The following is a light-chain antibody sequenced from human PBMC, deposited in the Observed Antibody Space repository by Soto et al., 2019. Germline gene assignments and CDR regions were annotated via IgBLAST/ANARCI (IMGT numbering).Light chain of an antibody. J-gene: IGKJ1*01. Sequence: EIVLTQSPATLSLSPGERATLSCRASQSVSSYLAWYQQKPGQAPRLLIYGASTRAAGVPDRFFGSGSGTDFTLTISRLEPEDFAVFYCQHYGSSPPWTFGQGTKVDIK. CDR3: QHYGSSPPWT. CDR2: GAS. V-gene: IGKV3-20*01. CDR1: QSVSSY.